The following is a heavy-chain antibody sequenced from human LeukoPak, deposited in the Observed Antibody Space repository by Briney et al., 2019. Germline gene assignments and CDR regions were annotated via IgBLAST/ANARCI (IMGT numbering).Heavy chain of an antibody. CDR3: AKDGFLEWELRLFDY. Sequence: PGGSLRLSCAASGFTFSSYAMSWVRQAPGKGLEWVSAISGSGGSTYYADSVKGRFTISRDNSKNTLYLQMNSLRAEGTAVYYCAKDGFLEWELRLFDYWGQGTLVTVSS. V-gene: IGHV3-23*01. CDR2: ISGSGGST. D-gene: IGHD1-26*01. CDR1: GFTFSSYA. J-gene: IGHJ4*02.